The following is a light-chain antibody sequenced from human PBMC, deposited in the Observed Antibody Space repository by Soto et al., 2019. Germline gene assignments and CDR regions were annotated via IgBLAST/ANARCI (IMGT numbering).Light chain of an antibody. Sequence: EIVMTQSPATLSVSPGDRATLSCRASQSVRDNLAWYQQRPGQPPRLLIYGASTRATGIPARFSGSGSGTEFTLTVSSLQSEDFAVYYCQQYNNWLTFGGGTKVDIK. V-gene: IGKV3-15*01. J-gene: IGKJ4*01. CDR2: GAS. CDR3: QQYNNWLT. CDR1: QSVRDN.